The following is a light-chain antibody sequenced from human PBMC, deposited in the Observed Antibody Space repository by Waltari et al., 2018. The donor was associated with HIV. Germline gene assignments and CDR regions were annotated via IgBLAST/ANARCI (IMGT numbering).Light chain of an antibody. CDR3: SSYTSSNLV. V-gene: IGLV2-18*02. J-gene: IGLJ2*01. CDR2: EVS. Sequence: QSALTRPPSVSGSPGQSVTISCTGSSSDVGRYNRVSWYQQPPGTAPKLMIYEVSNRPSGVPDRFSGSKSGNTASLIISGLQAEDEADYYCSSYTSSNLVFGGGTKLTVL. CDR1: SSDVGRYNR.